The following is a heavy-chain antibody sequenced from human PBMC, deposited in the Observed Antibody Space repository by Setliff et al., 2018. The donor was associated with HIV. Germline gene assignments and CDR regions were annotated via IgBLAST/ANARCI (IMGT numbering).Heavy chain of an antibody. CDR3: ARDMFEIWERSLAKGDEFDP. Sequence: RASVKVSCKASGGTFSSYAISWVRQAPGQGLEWMGGIIPIFGTANYAQKFQGRVLVTTDTSTRTAYMELRNLRHDDTALYYCARDMFEIWERSLAKGDEFDPWGQGSLVTVSS. CDR2: IIPIFGTA. CDR1: GGTFSSYA. V-gene: IGHV1-69*05. D-gene: IGHD3-10*02. J-gene: IGHJ5*02.